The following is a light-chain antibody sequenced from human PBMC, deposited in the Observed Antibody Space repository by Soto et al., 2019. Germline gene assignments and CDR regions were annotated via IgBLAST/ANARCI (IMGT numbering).Light chain of an antibody. V-gene: IGLV2-14*03. J-gene: IGLJ2*01. Sequence: QSALAQPASVSGSPGLSTTISCTGSSSDLGDFNSVSWYQQHPGKSPKLIIFDVTSRPPKVSHRFSGSKSGRTASLTISGLQAEDEASYYCSSYTTTNTLVFGGGTKLTVL. CDR2: DVT. CDR1: SSDLGDFNS. CDR3: SSYTTTNTLV.